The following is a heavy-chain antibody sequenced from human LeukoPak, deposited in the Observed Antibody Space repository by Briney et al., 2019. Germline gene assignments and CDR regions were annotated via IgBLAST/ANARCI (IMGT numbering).Heavy chain of an antibody. Sequence: SETLSLTCTVSGGSISSYYWSWIRQSPGKGLEWIGYIHYRGSTKYNPSLESRVTISVDTSKNQFSLRLSSVTAADTAVYYCARHHDRSGYYFDYWGQGTLVTVSS. CDR3: ARHHDRSGYYFDY. CDR2: IHYRGST. J-gene: IGHJ4*02. V-gene: IGHV4-59*08. CDR1: GGSISSYY. D-gene: IGHD3-22*01.